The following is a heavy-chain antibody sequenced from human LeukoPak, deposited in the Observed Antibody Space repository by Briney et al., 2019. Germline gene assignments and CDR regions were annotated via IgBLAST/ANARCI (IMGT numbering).Heavy chain of an antibody. D-gene: IGHD2-8*01. CDR2: IYTSGST. CDR3: GRSIYCTNGVCHDASDI. V-gene: IGHV4-61*02. J-gene: IGHJ3*02. Sequence: SETLSLTCTVSGGSISSGSYYWSWIRQPAGKGLEWIGRIYTSGSTNYNPSLKSRVTISVDTSKNQFSLKLSSVTVADTAVYYCGRSIYCTNGVCHDASDIWGQGTMVTVSS. CDR1: GGSISSGSYY.